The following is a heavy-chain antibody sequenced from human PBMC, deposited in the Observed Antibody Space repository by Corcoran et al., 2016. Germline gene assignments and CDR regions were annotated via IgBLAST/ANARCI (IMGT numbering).Heavy chain of an antibody. CDR2: IYYSGNT. D-gene: IGHD3-22*01. CDR1: GSSISKTSYY. J-gene: IGHJ3*02. Sequence: QVQLQESGPGVLKPSKTLSLTCTAQGSSISKTSYYWGCVRQPPGKGLEWIGSIYYSGNTYYNPSLESRVTISVDTYKNQFSLKLTSVTAADKATDYCGRDIDSIGVRRDDAFDIWGQGTMVTVSS. CDR3: GRDIDSIGVRRDDAFDI. V-gene: IGHV4-39*07.